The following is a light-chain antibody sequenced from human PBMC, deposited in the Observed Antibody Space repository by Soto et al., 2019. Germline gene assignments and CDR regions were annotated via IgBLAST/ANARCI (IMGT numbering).Light chain of an antibody. V-gene: IGLV2-14*01. CDR2: DVN. J-gene: IGLJ2*01. Sequence: QSVLTQPASVSGSPGQSITISCTGTSSDVGGYNYVSWYQQHPGKAPKLMIYDVNNRPSGVSNRSSGSKSGNTASLTISGLQAEDEADYYCSSYTTSSTLVVFGGGTKVTVL. CDR1: SSDVGGYNY. CDR3: SSYTTSSTLVV.